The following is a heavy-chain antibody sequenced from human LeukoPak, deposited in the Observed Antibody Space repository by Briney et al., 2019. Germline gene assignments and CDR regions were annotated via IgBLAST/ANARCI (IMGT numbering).Heavy chain of an antibody. J-gene: IGHJ5*02. CDR2: ISYTGIT. V-gene: IGHV4-39*07. D-gene: IGHD3-10*01. CDR3: ARLRRYGSGSYRNNWFDP. Sequence: PSETLSLTCTVSSGSISNSNYYWGWIRQPPGKGLAWIGSISYTGITYYIPSLKTRVSMSVDTSKNQFSLKLSSVTAADTAVYYCARLRRYGSGSYRNNWFDPWGQGTLVTVSS. CDR1: SGSISNSNYY.